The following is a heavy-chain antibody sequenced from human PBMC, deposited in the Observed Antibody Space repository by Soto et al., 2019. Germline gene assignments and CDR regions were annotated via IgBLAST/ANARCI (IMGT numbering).Heavy chain of an antibody. J-gene: IGHJ4*02. V-gene: IGHV6-1*01. CDR1: GDSVSSNSAA. D-gene: IGHD2-2*01. Sequence: SQTLSLTCAISGDSVSSNSAAWNWIRQSPSRGLEWLGRTYYRSKWYNDYAVSVKSRITINPDTSKNQFSLQLNSVTPEDTAVYYCARDYCSSTSCYGGAFGYWGQGTLVTVSS. CDR2: TYYRSKWYN. CDR3: ARDYCSSTSCYGGAFGY.